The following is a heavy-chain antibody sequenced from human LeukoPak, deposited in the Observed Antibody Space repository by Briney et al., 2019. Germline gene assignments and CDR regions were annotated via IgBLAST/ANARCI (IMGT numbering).Heavy chain of an antibody. Sequence: SETLSLTCAVYGGSFSGYYWSWIRQPPGKGLEWIGEINHSGSTNYNPSLKSRVTMSIDTSKNQFSLKLSSVTAADTAVYYCVRDPDTRGWYFDYWGQGTLVTVSS. J-gene: IGHJ4*02. CDR1: GGSFSGYY. CDR3: VRDPDTRGWYFDY. V-gene: IGHV4-34*01. CDR2: INHSGST. D-gene: IGHD6-19*01.